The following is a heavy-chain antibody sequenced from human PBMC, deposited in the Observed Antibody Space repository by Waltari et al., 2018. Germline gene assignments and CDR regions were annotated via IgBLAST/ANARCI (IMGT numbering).Heavy chain of an antibody. V-gene: IGHV3-53*01. D-gene: IGHD6-19*01. CDR2: IYSGGST. J-gene: IGHJ6*02. CDR3: AREPARRSGWYQGVV. Sequence: EVQLVESGGGLIKPGGSLRLSCAASGFTVSSNYMSWVRQAPGKGLGWVSVIYSGGSTYYADSVKGRFTISRDNSKNTLYLQMNSLRAEDTAVYYCAREPARRSGWYQGVVWGQGTTVTVSS. CDR1: GFTVSSNY.